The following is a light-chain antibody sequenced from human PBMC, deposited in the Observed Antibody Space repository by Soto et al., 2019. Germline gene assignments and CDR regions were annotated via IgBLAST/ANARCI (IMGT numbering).Light chain of an antibody. CDR1: QSVPSDW. V-gene: IGKV3-20*01. CDR3: LQDINYPWT. Sequence: EIVLTQSPGTLSLSPGERATLSFSASQSVPSDWLAWYRHKPGQAPGLLIYGASSRATGVPDRFSGSGSGTDFTLAISSLQPEDSATYYCLQDINYPWTFGQGTKVDIK. J-gene: IGKJ1*01. CDR2: GAS.